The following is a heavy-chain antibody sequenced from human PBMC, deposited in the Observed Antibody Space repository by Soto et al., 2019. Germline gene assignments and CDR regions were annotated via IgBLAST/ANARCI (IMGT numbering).Heavy chain of an antibody. Sequence: EVQLLESGGGLVQPGGSLRLSCAASGFTFSSYAMRWVRQAPGKGLEWVSAISGSGGSTYYADSVKGRFTISRANSKTTLYLQMNSLSAVDTAVYYCARRVSGSYYDYWGQGTLVTVSS. CDR3: ARRVSGSYYDY. CDR2: ISGSGGST. D-gene: IGHD1-26*01. V-gene: IGHV3-23*01. J-gene: IGHJ4*02. CDR1: GFTFSSYA.